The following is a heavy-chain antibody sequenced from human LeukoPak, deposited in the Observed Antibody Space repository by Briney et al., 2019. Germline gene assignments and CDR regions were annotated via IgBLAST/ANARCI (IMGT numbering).Heavy chain of an antibody. CDR3: ARVSPYYYYMDV. Sequence: PGGSLRLSCAASGFTVSSNEMNWVRQAPGKGLEWVSYISSSSSTIYYADSVKGRFTISRDNAKNSLYLQMNSLRAEDTAVYYCARVSPYYYYMDVWGKGTTVTVSS. J-gene: IGHJ6*03. CDR1: GFTVSSNE. CDR2: ISSSSSTI. V-gene: IGHV3-48*01. D-gene: IGHD3-3*02.